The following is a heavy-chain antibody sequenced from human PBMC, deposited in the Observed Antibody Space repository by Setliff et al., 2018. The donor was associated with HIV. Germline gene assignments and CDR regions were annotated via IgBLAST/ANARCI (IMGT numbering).Heavy chain of an antibody. CDR3: ARSVIGYYYYGMDV. D-gene: IGHD3-10*01. CDR2: ISWDGGSS. V-gene: IGHV3-43D*03. Sequence: GGSLRLSCAASGFTFDDYAMHWVRQAPGKGLEWVSFISWDGGSSDYADSVKGRFTISRDNSKNTLYLQMNSLRAEDTAVYYWARSVIGYYYYGMDVWGQGTLVTVSS. J-gene: IGHJ6*02. CDR1: GFTFDDYA.